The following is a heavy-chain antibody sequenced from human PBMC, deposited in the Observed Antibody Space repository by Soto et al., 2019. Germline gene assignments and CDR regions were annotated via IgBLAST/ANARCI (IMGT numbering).Heavy chain of an antibody. J-gene: IGHJ5*02. CDR2: VYESGYT. Sequence: PSETLSVTCTVSGASVSTGAYYWGWVRQRPGRGLEWIGYVYESGYTYYNMSLKSRLTISLDRSNNQFSLGLTSVTAADTAVYYCVRALRHTAMVYPLFDPWGQASLVTLSP. V-gene: IGHV4-31*03. D-gene: IGHD5-18*01. CDR1: GASVSTGAYY. CDR3: VRALRHTAMVYPLFDP.